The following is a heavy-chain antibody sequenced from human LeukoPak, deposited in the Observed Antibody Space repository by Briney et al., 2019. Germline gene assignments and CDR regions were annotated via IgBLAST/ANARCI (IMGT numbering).Heavy chain of an antibody. CDR3: ARALEPASYNWIDP. V-gene: IGHV3-74*01. D-gene: IGHD1-1*01. CDR2: INSDASST. J-gene: IGHJ5*02. Sequence: PGGSLRLSCTASGFTFSSSWMHWVRQAPGKGLVWVSRINSDASSTSYADSVKGRFTISRDNAKNTLYLQMNGLRAEDTAVYYCARALEPASYNWIDPWGQGTLVTVSS. CDR1: GFTFSSSW.